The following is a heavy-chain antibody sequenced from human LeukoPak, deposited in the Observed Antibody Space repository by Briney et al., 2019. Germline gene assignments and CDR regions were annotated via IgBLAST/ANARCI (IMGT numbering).Heavy chain of an antibody. CDR3: ARETLTVEMATNFDD. CDR2: IWYDGSNK. Sequence: GGSLRLSCAASGFTFSSYGMHWVRQAPGKGLEWVAVIWYDGSNKYYADSVKGRFTISRDNPKNTLYLQMNSMRAEDTAVYYCARETLTVEMATNFDDWGQGTLVTVSS. V-gene: IGHV3-33*01. D-gene: IGHD5-24*01. CDR1: GFTFSSYG. J-gene: IGHJ4*02.